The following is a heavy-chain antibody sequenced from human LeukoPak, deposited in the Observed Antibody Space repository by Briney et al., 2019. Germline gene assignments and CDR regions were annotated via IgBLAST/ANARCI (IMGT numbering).Heavy chain of an antibody. Sequence: SETLSLTCTVSGGSISRYYWSWFRQPPGKGLEWIGYIYYSGSTNYNPSLKSRVTISVDTSKNQFSLKLSSVTAADTAVYYCARGYSIAAAGIPFDYWGQGTLVTVSS. CDR2: IYYSGST. CDR1: GGSISRYY. D-gene: IGHD6-13*01. V-gene: IGHV4-59*01. J-gene: IGHJ4*02. CDR3: ARGYSIAAAGIPFDY.